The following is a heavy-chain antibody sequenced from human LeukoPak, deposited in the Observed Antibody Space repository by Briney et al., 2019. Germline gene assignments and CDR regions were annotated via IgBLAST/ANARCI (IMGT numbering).Heavy chain of an antibody. D-gene: IGHD3-22*01. V-gene: IGHV1-18*01. Sequence: ASVEVSCKASGYTFTSYGISWVRQAPGQGLEWMGWISAYNGNTNYAQKLQGRVTMTTDTSTSTAYMELRSLRSDDTAVYYCARRGVGSGYYYGSFDYWGQGTLVTVSS. CDR3: ARRGVGSGYYYGSFDY. J-gene: IGHJ4*02. CDR2: ISAYNGNT. CDR1: GYTFTSYG.